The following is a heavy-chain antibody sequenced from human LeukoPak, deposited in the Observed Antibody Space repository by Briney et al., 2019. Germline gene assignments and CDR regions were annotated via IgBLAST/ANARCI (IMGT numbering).Heavy chain of an antibody. D-gene: IGHD4-17*01. J-gene: IGHJ5*02. Sequence: GGSLRLSCAASGFTFSSYWMGWVRQAPGKGLEWVANIKQDGSEKYYVDSVKGRFTISRDNAKNSLYLQMNSLRAEDTAVYYCARDGLNDYGDHVPCWFDPWGQGTLVTVSS. CDR2: IKQDGSEK. CDR1: GFTFSSYW. V-gene: IGHV3-7*01. CDR3: ARDGLNDYGDHVPCWFDP.